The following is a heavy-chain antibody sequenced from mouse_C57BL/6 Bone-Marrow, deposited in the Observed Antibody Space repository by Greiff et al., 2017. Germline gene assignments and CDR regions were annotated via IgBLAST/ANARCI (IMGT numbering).Heavy chain of an antibody. J-gene: IGHJ1*03. Sequence: EVQVVESGGDLVKPGGSLKLSCAASGFTFSSYGMSWVRQTPDKRLEWVATISRGGSYTYYPDSVKGRFTISRDTAKNTLYLQMSSLKSEDTAMYYCARVDYDGDFDVWGTGTTVTVSS. V-gene: IGHV5-6*01. CDR2: ISRGGSYT. CDR3: ARVDYDGDFDV. CDR1: GFTFSSYG. D-gene: IGHD2-4*01.